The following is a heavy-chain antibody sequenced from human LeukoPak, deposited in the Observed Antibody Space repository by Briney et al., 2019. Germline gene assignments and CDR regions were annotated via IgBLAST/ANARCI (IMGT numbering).Heavy chain of an antibody. D-gene: IGHD6-13*01. Sequence: GESLKISCKGSGYSFTNYWIGWVRQMPGKGLEWMGIIYPGDSDTRYSPSFQGQVTISADKSISTAYLQWSSLKASDTAMYYRARHVTSSWYPLGYYYYYYMDVWGKGTTVTVSS. CDR1: GYSFTNYW. J-gene: IGHJ6*03. CDR3: ARHVTSSWYPLGYYYYYYMDV. V-gene: IGHV5-51*01. CDR2: IYPGDSDT.